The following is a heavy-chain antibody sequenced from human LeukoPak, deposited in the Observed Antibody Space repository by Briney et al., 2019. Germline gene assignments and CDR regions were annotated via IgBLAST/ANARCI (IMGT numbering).Heavy chain of an antibody. Sequence: SETLSLTCAVYGGSFSGYYWSWVRQPPGKGLEWIGEIYRSGTTNYKPSLKSRVTISLDKSRNHFSLKLTSVTAADSAVYYCARRSPYSTGWSSYFDYWGQGALVTVSS. CDR3: ARRSPYSTGWSSYFDY. J-gene: IGHJ4*02. CDR2: IYRSGTT. D-gene: IGHD6-19*01. CDR1: GGSFSGYY. V-gene: IGHV4-34*01.